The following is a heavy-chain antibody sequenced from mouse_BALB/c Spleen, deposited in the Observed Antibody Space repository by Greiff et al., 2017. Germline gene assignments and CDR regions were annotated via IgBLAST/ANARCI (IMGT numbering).Heavy chain of an antibody. Sequence: EVQLVESGGGLVQPGGSLRLSCATSGFTFTDYYMSWVRQPPGKALEWLGFIRNKANGYTTEYSASVKGRFTISRDNSQSILYLQMNTLRAEDSATYYCARETTAYAMDYWGQGTSVTVSS. CDR3: ARETTAYAMDY. CDR2: IRNKANGYTT. CDR1: GFTFTDYY. D-gene: IGHD1-2*01. V-gene: IGHV7-3*02. J-gene: IGHJ4*01.